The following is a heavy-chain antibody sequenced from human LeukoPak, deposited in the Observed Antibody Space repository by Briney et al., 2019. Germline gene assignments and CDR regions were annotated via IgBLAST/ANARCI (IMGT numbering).Heavy chain of an antibody. Sequence: PGGSLRLSCEVSGFTFSSNAMTWVRQAPGTGLEWVSAISGSGGTTYYSDSVKGQFTISRDSSKNTLYLQMNSLRAEDTAVYYCAKVSNYDSYYYMDVWGKGTTVTVSS. CDR1: GFTFSSNA. J-gene: IGHJ6*03. V-gene: IGHV3-23*01. CDR3: AKVSNYDSYYYMDV. CDR2: ISGSGGTT. D-gene: IGHD3-22*01.